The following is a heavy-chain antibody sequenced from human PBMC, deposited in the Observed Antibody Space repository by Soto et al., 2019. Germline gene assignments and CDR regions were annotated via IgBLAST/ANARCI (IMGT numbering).Heavy chain of an antibody. Sequence: QVQLVQSGAEVKEPGASVTVSCRASGDRFTDDYIHWVRQAPGQGLEGMGWINTNSGVTKYAQKFQGWVTMTRDTSIRTVYMQLSRLGCDDTAIYYCARESGGATATLDYYYCYMDVWGTWTTVTVSS. V-gene: IGHV1-2*04. D-gene: IGHD5-12*01. CDR1: GDRFTDDY. J-gene: IGHJ6*03. CDR2: INTNSGVT. CDR3: ARESGGATATLDYYYCYMDV.